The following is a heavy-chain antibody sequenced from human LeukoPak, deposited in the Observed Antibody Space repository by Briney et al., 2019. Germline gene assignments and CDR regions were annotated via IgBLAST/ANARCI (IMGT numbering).Heavy chain of an antibody. J-gene: IGHJ1*01. D-gene: IGHD3-16*02. CDR1: GGSFSGYY. CDR2: IYYSGST. CDR3: ARAAMITFGGVIVMHEYFQH. V-gene: IGHV4-34*01. Sequence: SETLSLTCAVYGGSFSGYYWSWIRQPPGKGLEWIGSIYYSGSTYYNPSLKSRVTISVDTSKNQFSLKLSSVTAADTAVYYCARAAMITFGGVIVMHEYFQHWGQGTLVTVSS.